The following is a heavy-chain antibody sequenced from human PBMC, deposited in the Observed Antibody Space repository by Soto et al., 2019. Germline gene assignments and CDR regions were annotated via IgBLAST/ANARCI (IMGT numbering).Heavy chain of an antibody. CDR3: ARRGADSGYGMDV. CDR1: GFSLSTTGMC. CDR2: IDWDGDK. Sequence: SGPTLVNPTETLTLTCTFSGFSLSTTGMCMNWIRQPPGKALEWLGRIDWDGDKFYSSSLRTRLTISKDTSKNLVVLIMTNMDPLDTATYYCARRGADSGYGMDVWGQGTTVTVSS. V-gene: IGHV2-70*17. D-gene: IGHD2-21*01. J-gene: IGHJ6*02.